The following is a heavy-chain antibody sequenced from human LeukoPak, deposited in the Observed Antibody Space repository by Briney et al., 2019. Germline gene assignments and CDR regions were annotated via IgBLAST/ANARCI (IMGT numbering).Heavy chain of an antibody. D-gene: IGHD3-3*01. V-gene: IGHV3-33*01. CDR1: GFTFSSYG. CDR2: IWYDGSNK. Sequence: GGSLRLSCAASGFTFSSYGMHWVRQAPGKGLEWVAVIWYDGSNKYYADSVKGRFTISRDNSKNTLYLQMNSLRAEGTAVYYCARDREKITIFGVAKDYYGMDVWGQGTTVAVSS. J-gene: IGHJ6*02. CDR3: ARDREKITIFGVAKDYYGMDV.